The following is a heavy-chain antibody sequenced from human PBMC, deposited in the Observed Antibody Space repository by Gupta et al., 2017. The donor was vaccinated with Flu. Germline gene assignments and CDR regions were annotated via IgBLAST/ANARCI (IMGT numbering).Heavy chain of an antibody. Sequence: QIQLLQSGAEVKKPGASLKVSCKASGYTFIDYGISWVRQAPGHGLEWMGWIRADNGDTNYAQRLQDRVTMTTDTATNTAYLELRSLTSDDTAVYFCARQAGYFFDFWGQGTLVTVSS. V-gene: IGHV1-18*04. CDR2: IRADNGDT. J-gene: IGHJ4*02. CDR3: ARQAGYFFDF. D-gene: IGHD1-1*01. CDR1: GYTFIDYG.